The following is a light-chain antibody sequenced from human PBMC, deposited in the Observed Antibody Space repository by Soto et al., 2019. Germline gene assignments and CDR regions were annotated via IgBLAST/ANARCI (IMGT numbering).Light chain of an antibody. Sequence: QSVLTQPPSVSAAPGQKVTISCSGSHSNIGNNYVSWYQRLPGTAPKLVIYENNKRPSGIPDRFSGSKSGTSATLGITGLQTGDEADYYCGTWDSGLSVGVFGGGTKLTVL. V-gene: IGLV1-51*02. CDR3: GTWDSGLSVGV. J-gene: IGLJ2*01. CDR2: ENN. CDR1: HSNIGNNY.